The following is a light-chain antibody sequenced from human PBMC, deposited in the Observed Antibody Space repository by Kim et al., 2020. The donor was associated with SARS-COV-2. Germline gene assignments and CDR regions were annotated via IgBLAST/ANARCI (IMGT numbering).Light chain of an antibody. CDR1: KLGDKY. CDR2: QDS. V-gene: IGLV3-1*01. Sequence: VSPGKTASFTCSGDKLGDKYACWYQQKPGQSPVLVIYQDSKRPSGIPERFSGSNSGNTATLTISGTQAMDEADYYCQAWDSSTVVFGGGTQLTVL. J-gene: IGLJ2*01. CDR3: QAWDSSTVV.